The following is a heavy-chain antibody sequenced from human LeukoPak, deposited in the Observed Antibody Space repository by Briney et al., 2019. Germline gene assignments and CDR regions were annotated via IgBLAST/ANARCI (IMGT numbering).Heavy chain of an antibody. J-gene: IGHJ4*02. CDR3: GTLIPYYYDSSGYPAPFDY. CDR1: GTSISSSSYY. CDR2: IYYSGST. D-gene: IGHD3-22*01. Sequence: PSETLSLTGTVSGTSISSSSYYWGWIRQPPGKGLEWIGSIYYSGSTYYNPSLKSRVTISVDTSKNQFALQPSSVTVADAAVFYYGTLIPYYYDSSGYPAPFDYWGQGTLVTVSS. V-gene: IGHV4-39*01.